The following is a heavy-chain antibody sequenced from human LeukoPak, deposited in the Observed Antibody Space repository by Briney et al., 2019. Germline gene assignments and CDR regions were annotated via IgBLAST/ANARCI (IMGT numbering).Heavy chain of an antibody. CDR1: GGSISSYY. Sequence: PSETLSLTCTVSGGSISSYYWSWIRQPPGKGLEWIGCIYTSGSTNYNPSLKSRVTISVGTSKNQFSLKLSSVTAADTAVYYCARWDAYCSSTSCYGNWFDPWGPGTLVTVSS. CDR2: IYTSGST. CDR3: ARWDAYCSSTSCYGNWFDP. J-gene: IGHJ5*02. V-gene: IGHV4-4*09. D-gene: IGHD2-2*01.